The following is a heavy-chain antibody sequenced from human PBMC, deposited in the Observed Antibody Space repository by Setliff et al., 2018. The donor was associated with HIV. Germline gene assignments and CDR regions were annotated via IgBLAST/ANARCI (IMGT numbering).Heavy chain of an antibody. Sequence: SETLSLTCTVSGGSISSSSYYWGWIRQPPGKGLEWIGSIYYSGRTNYNTSLKSRVTISVDTSKNQFSLKLSSVTAAATAVYYCARIAFWAAASINHYYYMDVWGKGTTVTVSS. CDR1: GGSISSSSYY. J-gene: IGHJ6*03. D-gene: IGHD6-13*01. V-gene: IGHV4-39*01. CDR2: IYYSGRT. CDR3: ARIAFWAAASINHYYYMDV.